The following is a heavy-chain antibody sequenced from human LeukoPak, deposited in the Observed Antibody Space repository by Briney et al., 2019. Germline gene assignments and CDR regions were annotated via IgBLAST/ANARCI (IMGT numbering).Heavy chain of an antibody. CDR3: AKVTYYYDSSGYSGFDY. J-gene: IGHJ4*02. V-gene: IGHV3-30*02. Sequence: DGGSTYYADSVKGRFTISRENSKNTLSLEMNSLRAEDTAVYYCAKVTYYYDSSGYSGFDYWGQGTLVTVSS. CDR2: DGGST. D-gene: IGHD3-22*01.